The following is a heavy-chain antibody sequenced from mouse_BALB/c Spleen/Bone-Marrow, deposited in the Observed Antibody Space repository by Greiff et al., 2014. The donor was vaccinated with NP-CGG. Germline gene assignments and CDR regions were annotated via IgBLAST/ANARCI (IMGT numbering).Heavy chain of an antibody. D-gene: IGHD1-2*01. J-gene: IGHJ4*01. Sequence: VQRVESGPELVKPGASVKISCKASGYTFTDYYINWVKQKPGQGLEWIGWIYPGSGTTKYNEKFKGKATLTVDTSSSTAYMQLSSLTSEDTAAYFCARDHGYVDVMDCWGQGTSVTVSS. CDR2: IYPGSGTT. V-gene: IGHV1-84*02. CDR1: GYTFTDYY. CDR3: ARDHGYVDVMDC.